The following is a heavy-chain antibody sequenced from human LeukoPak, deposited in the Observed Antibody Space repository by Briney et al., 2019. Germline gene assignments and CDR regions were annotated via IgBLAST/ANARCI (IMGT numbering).Heavy chain of an antibody. Sequence: GRSLRLSCAASGFTFDDYAMHWVRQAPGKGLEWVSGISWNSGSIGYADSVKGRFTISRDNAKNSLYLQMNSLRAEDTALYYCAKDKSLYYFDYWGQGTLVTVSS. CDR2: ISWNSGSI. V-gene: IGHV3-9*01. J-gene: IGHJ4*02. CDR3: AKDKSLYYFDY. CDR1: GFTFDDYA.